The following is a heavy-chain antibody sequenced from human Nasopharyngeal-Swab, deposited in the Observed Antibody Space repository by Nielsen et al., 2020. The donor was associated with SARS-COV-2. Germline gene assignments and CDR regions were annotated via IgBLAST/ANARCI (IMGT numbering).Heavy chain of an antibody. Sequence: GESLKISCVASGFTFSNYEMNWVRQAPGKGLEWVSFISSGETTIQYADSVKDRFTISRDDAKNSLFLQMNSLRAEDAAVYYCVRASRGWYWGQGTLVTVSS. CDR3: VRASRGWY. J-gene: IGHJ4*02. CDR2: ISSGETTI. CDR1: GFTFSNYE. D-gene: IGHD6-19*01. V-gene: IGHV3-48*03.